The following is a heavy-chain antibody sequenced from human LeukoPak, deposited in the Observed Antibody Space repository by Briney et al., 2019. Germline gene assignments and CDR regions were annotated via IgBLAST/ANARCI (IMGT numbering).Heavy chain of an antibody. Sequence: GGSLRLSCAASGFTFGNSWVHWVRHAPGKGLEWVSLINADGSTATYADSVKGRFTISRDNARNTLSLQMNRLTIEDTAVYYCVVVVEPPDSDGFDVWGQGTMITVSS. V-gene: IGHV3-74*01. CDR3: VVVVEPPDSDGFDV. J-gene: IGHJ3*01. CDR2: INADGSTA. D-gene: IGHD1-14*01. CDR1: GFTFGNSW.